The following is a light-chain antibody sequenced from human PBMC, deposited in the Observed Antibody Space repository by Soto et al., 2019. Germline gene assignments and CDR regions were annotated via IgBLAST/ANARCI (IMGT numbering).Light chain of an antibody. Sequence: EIVLTQSPATLSLSPGERATLSCRASQSVSSSLAWYQQKPGQTPRLLIYDVSNRATGIPARFSGSGSGTDFTLTVSSLEPEDFAVYYCQQRSNWPLTFGGGTKVEI. CDR2: DVS. V-gene: IGKV3-11*01. J-gene: IGKJ4*01. CDR1: QSVSSS. CDR3: QQRSNWPLT.